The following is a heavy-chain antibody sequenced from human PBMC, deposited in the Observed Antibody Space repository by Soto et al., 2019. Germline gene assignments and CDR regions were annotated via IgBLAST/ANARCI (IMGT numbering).Heavy chain of an antibody. V-gene: IGHV3-33*01. J-gene: IGHJ4*02. Sequence: PGGSLRLSCAASGFTFSTYGMHWVRQAPGKGLEWVAVIWYDGSNKYYADSVKGRFTISRDNSNNTLYLQTNSLRAEDTAVYYCARSPAGYSYGYGADYWGQGTLVTVSS. CDR3: ARSPAGYSYGYGADY. CDR1: GFTFSTYG. D-gene: IGHD5-18*01. CDR2: IWYDGSNK.